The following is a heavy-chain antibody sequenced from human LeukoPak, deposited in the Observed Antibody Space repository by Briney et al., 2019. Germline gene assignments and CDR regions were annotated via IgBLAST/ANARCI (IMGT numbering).Heavy chain of an antibody. CDR2: INSDGSST. D-gene: IGHD6-19*01. V-gene: IGHV3-74*01. CDR1: GFTFSSYW. CDR3: ARAKQWPQDY. Sequence: GGSLRLSCAASGFTFSSYWMHWVRQAPGKGLVWVSRINSDGSSTSYADSVKGRFTISRDNSKNTMYLQMNSLRAEDTAVYYRARAKQWPQDYWGQGTLVTVSS. J-gene: IGHJ4*02.